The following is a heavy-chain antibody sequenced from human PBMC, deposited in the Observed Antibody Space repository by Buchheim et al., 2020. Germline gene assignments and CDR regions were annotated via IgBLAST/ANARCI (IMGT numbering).Heavy chain of an antibody. J-gene: IGHJ6*02. D-gene: IGHD3-9*01. Sequence: QVQLVQSGAEVKKPGASVKVSCKASGYTFTSYDINWVRQATGQGLEWMGWMNPNSGNTGYAQKFQGRVTMTRNTSISTAYMELSSLRSEDTAVYYCARSTRGQIRYFDWLSIEDLGFGVYYYGMDVWGQGTT. CDR2: MNPNSGNT. V-gene: IGHV1-8*01. CDR1: GYTFTSYD. CDR3: ARSTRGQIRYFDWLSIEDLGFGVYYYGMDV.